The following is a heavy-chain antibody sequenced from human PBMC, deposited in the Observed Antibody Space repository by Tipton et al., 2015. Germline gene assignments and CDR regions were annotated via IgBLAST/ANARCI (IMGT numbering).Heavy chain of an antibody. J-gene: IGHJ5*02. CDR3: ARDQSVGDISWWLDP. CDR2: INPTGSWT. V-gene: IGHV1-46*03. Sequence: QLVQSGAEVKKPGASVKISCKAFGYTFTSTYMHWVRQAPGQGPEWMGLINPTGSWTLYAQKFQGRVTMTRDTSTSTVYMELSSLRFEDTAIYYCARDQSVGDISWWLDPWGQGALVIVSS. CDR1: GYTFTSTY. D-gene: IGHD1-26*01.